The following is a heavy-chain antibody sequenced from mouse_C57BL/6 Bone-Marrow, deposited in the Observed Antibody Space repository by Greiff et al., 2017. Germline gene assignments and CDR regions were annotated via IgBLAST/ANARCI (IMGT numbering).Heavy chain of an antibody. CDR1: GYTFTDYN. CDR3: AIYYDYDGNWYFDV. V-gene: IGHV1-22*01. J-gene: IGHJ1*03. Sequence: EVQLQQSGPELVKPGASVKMSCKASGYTFTDYNMHWVKQSHGKSLEWIGYINPNNGGTSYNQKFKGKATLTVNKSSSTAYMELRSLTSEDSAVYYCAIYYDYDGNWYFDVWGTGTTVTVSS. D-gene: IGHD2-4*01. CDR2: INPNNGGT.